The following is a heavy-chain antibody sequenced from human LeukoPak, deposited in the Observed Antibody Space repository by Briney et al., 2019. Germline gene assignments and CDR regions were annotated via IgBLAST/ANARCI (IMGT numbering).Heavy chain of an antibody. D-gene: IGHD2/OR15-2a*01. CDR3: ARNFLY. Sequence: GASVKVSCNASGYDITSQYIHWVRQAPGQGLEWMGIINPSVVSTKYAQKFQGRVTMTRDTSTNTVYMELSSLKSEDTGVYYCARNFLYWGQGTLVTVSS. J-gene: IGHJ4*02. CDR1: GYDITSQY. V-gene: IGHV1-46*01. CDR2: INPSVVST.